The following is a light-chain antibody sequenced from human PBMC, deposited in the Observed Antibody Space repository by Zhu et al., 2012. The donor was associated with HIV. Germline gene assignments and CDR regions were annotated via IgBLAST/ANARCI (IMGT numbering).Light chain of an antibody. CDR3: QQYGSSPIT. J-gene: IGKJ5*01. V-gene: IGKV3-20*01. CDR1: QSVSSSY. Sequence: EIVLTQSPGTLSLSPGERATLSCRASQSVSSSYLAWYQQKPGQAPRLLIYGASTRATGIPDRISGSGSGTDFTLTISRLEPEDFAVYYCQQYGSSPITFGQETRLEIK. CDR2: GAS.